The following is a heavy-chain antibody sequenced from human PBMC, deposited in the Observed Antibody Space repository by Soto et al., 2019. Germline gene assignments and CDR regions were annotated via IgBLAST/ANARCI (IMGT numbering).Heavy chain of an antibody. D-gene: IGHD2-15*01. CDR3: ATYCSGGSCYLDY. V-gene: IGHV4-31*03. CDR2: IYYSGST. Sequence: QVQLQESGPGLVKPSQTLSLTCTVSGGSISSGGYYWSWIRQHPGKGLEWIGYIYYSGSTYYNPSLNSRVTIPVATSKNQFSLKLSSVTAADTAVYYCATYCSGGSCYLDYWGQGTLVTVSS. CDR1: GGSISSGGYY. J-gene: IGHJ4*02.